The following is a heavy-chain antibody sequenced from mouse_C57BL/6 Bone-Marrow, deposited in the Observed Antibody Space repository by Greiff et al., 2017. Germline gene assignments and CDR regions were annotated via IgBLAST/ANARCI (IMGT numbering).Heavy chain of an antibody. V-gene: IGHV5-15*01. Sequence: EVQGVESGGGLVQPGGSLKLSCAASGFTFSDYGMAWVRQAPRKGPEWVAFISNLAYSIYYADTVTGRFTISRENAKNTLYLEMRSLRSEDTAMYYCARRVIEDYAMDYWGQGTSVTGSS. J-gene: IGHJ4*01. CDR3: ARRVIEDYAMDY. CDR1: GFTFSDYG. CDR2: ISNLAYSI. D-gene: IGHD2-2*01.